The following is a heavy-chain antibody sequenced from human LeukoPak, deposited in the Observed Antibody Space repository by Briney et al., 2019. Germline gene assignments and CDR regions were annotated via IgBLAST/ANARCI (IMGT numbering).Heavy chain of an antibody. J-gene: IGHJ5*02. CDR2: IIPIFGTA. V-gene: IGHV1-69*05. CDR1: GGTFSIYA. CDR3: ARVFGGIAAAANWFDP. Sequence: ASVKVSSKASGGTFSIYAISWVRQAPGQGLEWMGGIIPIFGTANYAQKFQGRVTITTDESTSTAYMELSSLRSEDTAVYYCARVFGGIAAAANWFDPWGQGTLVTVSS. D-gene: IGHD6-13*01.